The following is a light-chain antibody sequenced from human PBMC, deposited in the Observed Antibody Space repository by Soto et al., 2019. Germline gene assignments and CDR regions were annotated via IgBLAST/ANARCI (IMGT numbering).Light chain of an antibody. CDR1: SSDVGSYNL. CDR2: EDI. J-gene: IGLJ2*01. Sequence: QSALTQPASVSGSPGQSITISCTGTSSDVGSYNLVSWYQQHPGKAPKLMIYEDIKRPSGVSNRFSGSKSGNTASLMISGLQAEDEADYYCCSYAGSATYVVFGGGTKVTVL. CDR3: CSYAGSATYVV. V-gene: IGLV2-23*01.